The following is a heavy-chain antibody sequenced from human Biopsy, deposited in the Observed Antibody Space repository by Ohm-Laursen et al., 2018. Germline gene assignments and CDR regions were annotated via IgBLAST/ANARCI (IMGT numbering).Heavy chain of an antibody. V-gene: IGHV1-69*06. CDR1: GGTFINYG. D-gene: IGHD3-9*01. Sequence: SSVKVSCKPPGGTFINYGVNWVRQAPGQGLEWLGGNIPILGTGNYAQKFQDRVTVAADTSTSTATMELRSLRSDDTAVYYCATKLTGYFHHWGQGTLVTVPS. CDR2: NIPILGTG. J-gene: IGHJ1*01. CDR3: ATKLTGYFHH.